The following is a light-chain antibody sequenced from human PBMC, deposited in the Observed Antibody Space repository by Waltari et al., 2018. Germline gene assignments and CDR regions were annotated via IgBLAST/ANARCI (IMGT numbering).Light chain of an antibody. CDR1: QSVLYSSNNMDY. J-gene: IGKJ2*01. V-gene: IGKV4-1*01. CDR2: WAS. CDR3: QQYYSIPLT. Sequence: DIVMTQSPDSLPVSLGERATINCKSSQSVLYSSNNMDYLAWYQQKPGQPPKLLIYWASTRESGVPDRFSGSGSGTDFTLTISSLQAEDVAVYFCQQYYSIPLTFGQGTKLEIK.